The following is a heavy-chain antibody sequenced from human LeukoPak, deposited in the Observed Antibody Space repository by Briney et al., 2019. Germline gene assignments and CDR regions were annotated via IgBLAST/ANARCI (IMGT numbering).Heavy chain of an antibody. D-gene: IGHD6-19*01. Sequence: GGSLRLSCAASGFTFSTYAMHWVRQAPGEGLEYVAAISSKGDYTHYANSVKGRFTISRDNSKNTLYLEMGSLRAEDMAVYYCARPSSSGWYAPFFWGQGTLVTVSS. V-gene: IGHV3-64*01. CDR2: ISSKGDYT. CDR3: ARPSSSGWYAPFF. CDR1: GFTFSTYA. J-gene: IGHJ4*02.